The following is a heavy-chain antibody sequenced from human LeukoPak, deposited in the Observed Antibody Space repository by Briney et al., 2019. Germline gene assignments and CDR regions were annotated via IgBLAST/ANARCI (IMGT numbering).Heavy chain of an antibody. CDR3: AKVRWYYDSSGPDDY. CDR2: IRYDGGNK. J-gene: IGHJ4*02. D-gene: IGHD3-22*01. V-gene: IGHV3-30*02. CDR1: GFTFSSYG. Sequence: PGGSLRLSCAASGFTFSSYGMHWVRQAPGRGLEWVAFIRYDGGNKYYADSVKGRFTISRDNSKNTLYLQMNSLRAEDTAVYYCAKVRWYYDSSGPDDYWGQGTLVTVSS.